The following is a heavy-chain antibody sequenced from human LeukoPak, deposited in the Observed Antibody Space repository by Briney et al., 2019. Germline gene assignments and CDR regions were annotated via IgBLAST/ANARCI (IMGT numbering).Heavy chain of an antibody. CDR2: ISGSDGST. V-gene: IGHV3-23*01. Sequence: GGSLRLSCAASGFSFSSYTMSWVRQAPGKGLEWVSAISGSDGSTYYADSVQGRFTISRDNSKNTQSLQMNILRAEDTAVYYCAKELIAARPDSYYFDYWGQGTLVTVSS. D-gene: IGHD6-6*01. CDR3: AKELIAARPDSYYFDY. J-gene: IGHJ4*02. CDR1: GFSFSSYT.